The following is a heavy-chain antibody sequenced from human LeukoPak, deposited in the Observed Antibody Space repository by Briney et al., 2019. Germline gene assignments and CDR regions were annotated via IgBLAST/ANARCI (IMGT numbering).Heavy chain of an antibody. CDR3: ARVDSKNDYRKAGRLKYYYYYYYMDV. V-gene: IGHV1-18*01. J-gene: IGHJ6*03. CDR2: ISAYNGNT. Sequence: ASVKVSCKASGYTFTSYGISWVRQAPGQGLEWMGWISAYNGNTNYAQKLQGRVTMTTDTSTSTAYMELRSLRSDDTAVYYCARVDSKNDYRKAGRLKYYYYYYYMDVWGKGTTVTVSS. D-gene: IGHD4-11*01. CDR1: GYTFTSYG.